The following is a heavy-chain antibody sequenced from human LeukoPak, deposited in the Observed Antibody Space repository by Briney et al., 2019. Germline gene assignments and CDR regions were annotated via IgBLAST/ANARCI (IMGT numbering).Heavy chain of an antibody. Sequence: GGSLRLSCAASGFTVSSNYMSWVRQAPGKGLEWVSAISGSGGGTYYADSVKGRFTISRDNSKNTLYLQMNSLRAEDTAVYYCARSSRYYDILTGLYYYYMDVWGKGTTVTISS. V-gene: IGHV3-66*01. CDR1: GFTVSSNY. J-gene: IGHJ6*03. CDR2: ISGSGGGT. D-gene: IGHD3-9*01. CDR3: ARSSRYYDILTGLYYYYMDV.